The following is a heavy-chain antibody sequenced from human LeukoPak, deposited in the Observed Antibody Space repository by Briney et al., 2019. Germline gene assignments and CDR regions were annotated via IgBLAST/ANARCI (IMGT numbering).Heavy chain of an antibody. J-gene: IGHJ4*02. CDR2: IYHSGST. D-gene: IGHD5-12*01. CDR1: GGSISSGGYF. V-gene: IGHV4-31*03. CDR3: ARRYSGYEYFDY. Sequence: SETLSLTCTVSGGSISSGGYFWNWIRQHPGKGLEWIGNIYHSGSTYHNPSLKSRVTISVDTYKNQFSLKLSSVTAAETAVYYCARRYSGYEYFDYWGQGTLVTVSS.